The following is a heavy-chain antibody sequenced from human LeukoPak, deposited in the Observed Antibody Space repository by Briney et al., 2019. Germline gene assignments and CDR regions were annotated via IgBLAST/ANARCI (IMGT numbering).Heavy chain of an antibody. CDR1: GFTFSSYS. D-gene: IGHD3-3*01. CDR3: AKVDYDFWSGYYYYYGMDV. Sequence: GGSLRLSCAASGFTFSSYSMNWVRQAPGKGLEWVSAISGSGGSTYYADSVKGRFTISRDNSKNTLYLQMNSLRAEDTAVYYCAKVDYDFWSGYYYYYGMDVWGQGTTVTVSS. J-gene: IGHJ6*02. V-gene: IGHV3-23*01. CDR2: ISGSGGST.